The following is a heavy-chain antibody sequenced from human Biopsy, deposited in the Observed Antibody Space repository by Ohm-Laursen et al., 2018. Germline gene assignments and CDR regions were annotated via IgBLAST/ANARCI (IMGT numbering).Heavy chain of an antibody. V-gene: IGHV4-59*11. Sequence: SETPSLTCTVSGGSFTGHYWTWIRQPPGKGLEWIGHISHTGYTSYKSSLKSRVTISLDTSRKHFSLRLTSLAAADTAAYYCARGSNEYGGLYFPHWGQGTLVTVSS. D-gene: IGHD4-23*01. CDR3: ARGSNEYGGLYFPH. CDR1: GGSFTGHY. J-gene: IGHJ1*01. CDR2: ISHTGYT.